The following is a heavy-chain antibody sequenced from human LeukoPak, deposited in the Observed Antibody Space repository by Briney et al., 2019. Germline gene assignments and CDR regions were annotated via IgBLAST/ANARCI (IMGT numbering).Heavy chain of an antibody. Sequence: SVKVSCKASGGIFSNYALNWVRQAPGQGLEWMGGIIPIFGTAHYAQKFQGRVTITADESTSTAYMELSSLRSEDTAVYYCARGWLAETTVVTPYNYWGQGTLVTVSS. D-gene: IGHD4-23*01. J-gene: IGHJ4*02. V-gene: IGHV1-69*13. CDR3: ARGWLAETTVVTPYNY. CDR2: IIPIFGTA. CDR1: GGIFSNYA.